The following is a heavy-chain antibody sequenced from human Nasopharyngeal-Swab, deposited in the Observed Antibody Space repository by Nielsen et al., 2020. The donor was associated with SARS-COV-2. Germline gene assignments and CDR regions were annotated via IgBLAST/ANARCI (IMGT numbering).Heavy chain of an antibody. V-gene: IGHV3-7*01. CDR1: GFTFSSYW. CDR2: IKQDGSEK. CDR3: ARQTSNPYYYYYYMDV. D-gene: IGHD4-11*01. J-gene: IGHJ6*03. Sequence: GGSLRFSCAASGFTFSSYWMSWVRQAPGKGLEWVANIKQDGSEKYYVDSVKGRFTISRDNAKNSLYLQMNSLRAEDTAVYYCARQTSNPYYYYYYMDVWGKGTTVTVSS.